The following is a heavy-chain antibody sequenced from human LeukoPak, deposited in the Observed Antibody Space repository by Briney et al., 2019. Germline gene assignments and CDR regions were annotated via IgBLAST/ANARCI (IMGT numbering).Heavy chain of an antibody. D-gene: IGHD6-19*01. CDR3: AKSIAVAGFAGGRTFDY. Sequence: AAGSLRLSCAASGFTFSSYWMHWVRQAPGNGLVWVSRINSDESSTAYEDSVKGRFTISRDNSKNTLYVQMHRLRAEDTAVYYCAKSIAVAGFAGGRTFDYWGQGTLVTVSS. CDR1: GFTFSSYW. CDR2: INSDESST. J-gene: IGHJ4*02. V-gene: IGHV3-74*01.